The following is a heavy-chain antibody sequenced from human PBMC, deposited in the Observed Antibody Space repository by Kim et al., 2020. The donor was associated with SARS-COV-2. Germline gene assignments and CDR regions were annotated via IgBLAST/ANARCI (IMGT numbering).Heavy chain of an antibody. V-gene: IGHV3-30*18. CDR3: AKGPVTVVRGLNAAFDI. CDR2: ISYDETDK. D-gene: IGHD3-10*01. J-gene: IGHJ3*02. Sequence: GGSLRLSCAASGFTFSRYGMHWVRQAPGKGLEWVAVISYDETDKYYVDSVKGRFTISRDNSRNMLYLQMNSLRTEDTAVYYCAKGPVTVVRGLNAAFDIWGQGTVVTVSS. CDR1: GFTFSRYG.